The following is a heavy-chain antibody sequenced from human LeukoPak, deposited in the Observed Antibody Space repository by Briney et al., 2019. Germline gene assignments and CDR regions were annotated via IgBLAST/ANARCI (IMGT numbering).Heavy chain of an antibody. CDR3: ARAVKRYHEEDY. CDR1: GFTFSSYC. Sequence: PGGSLRLFCAASGFTFSSYCMSWVREAPGKGLEWVANIKQDGSEKYYVDSVKGRFTISRDNAKNSLYLQMNSLRAEDTAVYYCARAVKRYHEEDYWGQGTLVTVSS. V-gene: IGHV3-7*01. J-gene: IGHJ4*02. D-gene: IGHD3-16*02. CDR2: IKQDGSEK.